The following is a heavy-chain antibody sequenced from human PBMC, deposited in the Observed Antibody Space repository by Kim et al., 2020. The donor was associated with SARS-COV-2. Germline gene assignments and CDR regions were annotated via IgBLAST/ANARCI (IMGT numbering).Heavy chain of an antibody. CDR1: GGTFSRYS. Sequence: SVKVSCKASGGTFSRYSIIWVRQAPGQGLGWMGGVFPVFGTTNYAQKFQGRVTITADESPTTGYLELSSLRSDDTAVYYCARSEGAPYYFDYWGQGTLVTVSS. D-gene: IGHD2-21*01. J-gene: IGHJ4*02. CDR2: VFPVFGTT. CDR3: ARSEGAPYYFDY. V-gene: IGHV1-69*13.